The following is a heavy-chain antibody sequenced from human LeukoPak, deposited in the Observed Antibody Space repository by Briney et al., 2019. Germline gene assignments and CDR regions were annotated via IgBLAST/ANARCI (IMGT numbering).Heavy chain of an antibody. CDR3: ARDRVGVGGNGWEN. V-gene: IGHV1-18*01. CDR2: IITYNGNT. D-gene: IGHD6-19*01. J-gene: IGHJ4*02. CDR1: GYTFTTYG. Sequence: ASVKVSCKASGYTFTTYGISWVRQAPGQGLEWMGYIITYNGNTNYAQKFQGRVIMTRDTSISTAYMELNSLTSDDTAVYFCARDRVGVGGNGWENWGQGTLVTVSS.